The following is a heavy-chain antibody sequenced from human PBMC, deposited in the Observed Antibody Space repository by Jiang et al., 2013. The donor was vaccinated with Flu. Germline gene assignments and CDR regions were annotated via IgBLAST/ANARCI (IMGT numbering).Heavy chain of an antibody. J-gene: IGHJ5*02. CDR1: GYTFYRHG. CDR3: ARSDGYNRENLLYNWFDP. CDR2: ISAYNGDT. D-gene: IGHD5-24*01. V-gene: IGHV1-18*01. Sequence: EVKKPGASVKVSCKASGYTFYRHGITWVRQAPGQGLEWVGWISAYNGDTNYARKVQGRVTMTTDTTTSTAYMELRSLISDDTAVYYCARSDGYNRENLLYNWFDPWGQGTLVIVSS.